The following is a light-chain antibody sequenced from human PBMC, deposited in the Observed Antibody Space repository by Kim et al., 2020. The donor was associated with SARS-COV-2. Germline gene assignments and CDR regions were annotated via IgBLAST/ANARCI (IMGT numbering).Light chain of an antibody. CDR3: SSYAGTNNFYV. J-gene: IGLJ1*01. Sequence: QSVTISCTGSSSDVGGYNCVSWHQQHPGKAPKLIIYDVNNRPSGVPNRFSGSKSGNTASLTVSGLQSEDEADYYCSSYAGTNNFYVFGTGTKVTVL. CDR2: DVN. CDR1: SSDVGGYNC. V-gene: IGLV2-8*01.